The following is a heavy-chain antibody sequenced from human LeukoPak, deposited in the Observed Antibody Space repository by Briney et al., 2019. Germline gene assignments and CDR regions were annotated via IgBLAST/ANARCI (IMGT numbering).Heavy chain of an antibody. D-gene: IGHD6-13*01. V-gene: IGHV3-30*03. CDR1: GFTFSNYG. CDR2: TSYDGGQN. Sequence: GGSLRLSCAASGFTFSNYGMHWVRQAPGKGLEWVAITSYDGGQNSYADFVKGRFTISRDNSKNTLYLQLNSLRPEDTGVYYCATDQVAAGDYWGQGTLVTVSS. J-gene: IGHJ4*02. CDR3: ATDQVAAGDY.